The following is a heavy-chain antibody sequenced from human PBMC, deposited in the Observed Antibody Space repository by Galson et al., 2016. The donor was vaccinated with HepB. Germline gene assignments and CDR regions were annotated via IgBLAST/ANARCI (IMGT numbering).Heavy chain of an antibody. CDR2: IDTSNGNT. D-gene: IGHD6-6*01. CDR1: GYTFTSYA. Sequence: SVKVSCKASGYTFTSYAISWVRQAPAQALEYLGWIDTSNGNTNYPQKFQDRVTLTTDTSTSTTYMELRSLISGDTAVYYCARHYSSTWPAGLIFDSWGPGTRVTVSS. V-gene: IGHV1-18*01. J-gene: IGHJ4*02. CDR3: ARHYSSTWPAGLIFDS.